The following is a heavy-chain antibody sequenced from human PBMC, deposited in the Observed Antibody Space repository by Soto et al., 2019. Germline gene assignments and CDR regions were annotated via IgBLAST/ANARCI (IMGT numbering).Heavy chain of an antibody. D-gene: IGHD1-7*01. Sequence: SETLSLTCAVSGGSFTSNNWWTWVRQPPGQGLEWIGEIYRTGSTNYNPSLKSRVTISLDKSENQFSLKVTSLTAADTTVYYCASRDPGTSVDYWGQGTLVTVSS. J-gene: IGHJ4*02. V-gene: IGHV4-4*02. CDR3: ASRDPGTSVDY. CDR1: GGSFTSNNW. CDR2: IYRTGST.